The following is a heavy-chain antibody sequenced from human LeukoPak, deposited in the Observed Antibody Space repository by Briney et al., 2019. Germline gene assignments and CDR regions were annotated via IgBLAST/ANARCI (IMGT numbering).Heavy chain of an antibody. CDR3: ARGVGATYYYYYGMDV. CDR2: IYYSGST. J-gene: IGHJ6*02. CDR1: GGSISSCY. V-gene: IGHV4-59*01. D-gene: IGHD1-26*01. Sequence: SETLSLTCTVSGGSISSCYWSWIRQPPGKGLEWIGYIYYSGSTNYNPSLKSRVTISVDTSKNQFSLKLSSVTAADTAVYYCARGVGATYYYYYGMDVWGQGTTVTVSS.